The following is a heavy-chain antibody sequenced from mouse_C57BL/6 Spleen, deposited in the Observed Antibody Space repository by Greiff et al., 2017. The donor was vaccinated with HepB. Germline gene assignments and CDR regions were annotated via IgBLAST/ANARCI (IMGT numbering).Heavy chain of an antibody. CDR2: IDPSDSYT. J-gene: IGHJ4*01. V-gene: IGHV1-59*01. Sequence: VQLQQPGAELVRPGTSVKLSCKASGYTFTSYWMHWVKQRPGQGLEWIGVIDPSDSYTNYNQKFKGKATLTVDTSSSTAYMQLSSLTSEDSAVYYCARKTAQATAMDYWGQGTSVTVSS. CDR1: GYTFTSYW. D-gene: IGHD3-2*02. CDR3: ARKTAQATAMDY.